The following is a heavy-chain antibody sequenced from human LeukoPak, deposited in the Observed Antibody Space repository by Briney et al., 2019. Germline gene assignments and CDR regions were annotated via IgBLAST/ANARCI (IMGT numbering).Heavy chain of an antibody. CDR1: GGSFSGYY. J-gene: IGHJ4*02. CDR3: ASICRDGYNERLDY. V-gene: IGHV4-34*01. CDR2: INHSGST. D-gene: IGHD5-24*01. Sequence: SETLSLTCAVYGGSFSGYYWSWIRQPPGKGLEWIGEINHSGSTNYNPSLKSRVTISVDTSKNQFSLKLSSVTAADTAVYYCASICRDGYNERLDYWGQGTLVTVSS.